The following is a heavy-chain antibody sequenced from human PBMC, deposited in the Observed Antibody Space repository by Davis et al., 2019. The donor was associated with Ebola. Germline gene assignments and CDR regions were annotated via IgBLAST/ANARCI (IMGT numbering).Heavy chain of an antibody. Sequence: GGSLRLSCAASGFTVSSNYMSWVRQAPGKGLEWVAVISFDGSNKYYADSVKGRFTISRDNSKNTLYLQMNSLKTEDTAVYYCTTTTVTKKDYWGQGTLVTVSS. J-gene: IGHJ4*02. D-gene: IGHD4-17*01. CDR3: TTTTVTKKDY. CDR1: GFTVSSNY. V-gene: IGHV3-30-3*01. CDR2: ISFDGSNK.